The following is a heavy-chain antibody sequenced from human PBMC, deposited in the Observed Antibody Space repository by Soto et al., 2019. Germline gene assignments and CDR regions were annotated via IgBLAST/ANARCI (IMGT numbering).Heavy chain of an antibody. CDR1: GDSISGGASF. V-gene: IGHV4-31*03. CDR3: AKLSCTSSTCYFPGWFDP. D-gene: IGHD2-2*01. J-gene: IGHJ5*02. CDR2: VYYSGSS. Sequence: SLTCTVSGDSISGGASFWSWIRQPPGKGLEWIANVYYSGSSYYNPSLKSRLTISVDTTKNQFSLQLKSMTAADTAVYYCAKLSCTSSTCYFPGWFDPWGQGTLVTVS.